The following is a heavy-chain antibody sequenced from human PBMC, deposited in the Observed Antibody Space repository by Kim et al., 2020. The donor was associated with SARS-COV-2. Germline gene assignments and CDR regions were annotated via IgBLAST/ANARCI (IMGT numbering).Heavy chain of an antibody. D-gene: IGHD3-10*01. CDR2: IGSAGDT. CDR3: ARGAMVRGVITYFDY. Sequence: VGSLILSCAASGFTFRSYDMHWVRQGTGKGLEWVSAIGSAGDTYYPGSVKGRFTISRENAKNSLYLQMNSLTAGDTAVYYCARGAMVRGVITYFDYWGQGTLVTVSS. J-gene: IGHJ4*02. V-gene: IGHV3-13*01. CDR1: GFTFRSYD.